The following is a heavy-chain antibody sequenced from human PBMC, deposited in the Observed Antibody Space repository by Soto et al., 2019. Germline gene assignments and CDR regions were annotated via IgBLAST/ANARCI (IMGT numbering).Heavy chain of an antibody. CDR2: TKDKAYSYTT. CDR3: ASIRGVFDY. V-gene: IGHV3-72*01. J-gene: IGHJ4*02. CDR1: GFSLSDLF. Sequence: EVQLVESGGELVQPGGSLRLSCEVSGFSLSDLFIDWVRQAPGKGLEWVGRTKDKAYSYTTEYAASVKGRFTISRDDSRNSVFLQMSSLKTEDTAVYYCASIRGVFDYWGQGALVTVSS. D-gene: IGHD3-10*01.